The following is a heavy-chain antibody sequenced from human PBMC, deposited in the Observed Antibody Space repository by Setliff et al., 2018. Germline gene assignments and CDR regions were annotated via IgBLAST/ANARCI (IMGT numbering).Heavy chain of an antibody. J-gene: IGHJ4*02. CDR1: GYTFTSYG. V-gene: IGHV1-18*01. CDR2: ISVYNGKT. CDR3: ATEKFPGDWGDY. Sequence: ASVKVSCKASGYTFTSYGFSWVRQAPGQGLEWMGWISVYNGKTKYAQKFQGRVTMTTDTSTRTAYMEVTSLRSDDTAVYYCATEKFPGDWGDYWGQGTLVTV. D-gene: IGHD2-21*01.